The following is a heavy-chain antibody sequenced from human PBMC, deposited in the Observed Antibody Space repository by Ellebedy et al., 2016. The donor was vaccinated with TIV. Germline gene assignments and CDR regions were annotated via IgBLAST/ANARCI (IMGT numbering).Heavy chain of an antibody. CDR1: GFTFSNYW. Sequence: PGGSLRLSCGASGFTFSNYWMNWVRQAPGKGLEWVASITASSSHMFYADSVKGRFTISRDNAKNSLYLQMNSLRAEDTAVYYCSRGIAAVMYWGQGTLVTVS. CDR3: SRGIAAVMY. V-gene: IGHV3-21*01. CDR2: ITASSSHM. J-gene: IGHJ4*02. D-gene: IGHD6-13*01.